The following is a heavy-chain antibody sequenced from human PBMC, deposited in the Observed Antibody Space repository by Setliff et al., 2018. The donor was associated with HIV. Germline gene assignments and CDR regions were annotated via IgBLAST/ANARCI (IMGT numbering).Heavy chain of an antibody. J-gene: IGHJ4*02. V-gene: IGHV4-4*07. CDR1: GGSISGDF. Sequence: SETLSLTCTVSGGSISGDFWTWIRQPAGEGLEWIGRTHASGTTQCEPSLKNRCSMSIDTSKNQCSLKLSSVTAADTAVYYCARQTATGTSATFDSWGQGSLVTVSS. CDR3: ARQTATGTSATFDS. D-gene: IGHD2-21*02. CDR2: THASGTT.